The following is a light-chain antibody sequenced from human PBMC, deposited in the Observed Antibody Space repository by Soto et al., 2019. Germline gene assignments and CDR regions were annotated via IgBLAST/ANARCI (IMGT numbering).Light chain of an antibody. CDR3: QQRSDWPLT. CDR2: DAF. Sequence: EIVLTQSPATLSLSPGERATLSCRASQSINNYLAWYQQEPGQAPRLLISDAFNRATGVPARFSGSGSGTDFTLTISSLEPEDFAVYYCQQRSDWPLTFGGGTKVEIK. V-gene: IGKV3-11*01. J-gene: IGKJ4*01. CDR1: QSINNY.